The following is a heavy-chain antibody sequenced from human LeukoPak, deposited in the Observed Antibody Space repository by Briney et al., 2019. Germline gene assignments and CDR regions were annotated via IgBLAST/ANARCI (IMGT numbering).Heavy chain of an antibody. V-gene: IGHV4-59*08. J-gene: IGHJ4*02. CDR1: GVSISNHY. Sequence: SETLSLTCTVSGVSISNHYSSWIRQPPGKGLEWIGYIYYTGNTNYNPSLKSRVTISEDTSKNQVSLELSSVTAADTAVYYCVRHSRVVAFDYWGQGNLITVSS. CDR3: VRHSRVVAFDY. D-gene: IGHD2-15*01. CDR2: IYYTGNT.